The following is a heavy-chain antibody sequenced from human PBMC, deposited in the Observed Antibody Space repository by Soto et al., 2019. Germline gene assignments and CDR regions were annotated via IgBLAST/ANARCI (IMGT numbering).Heavy chain of an antibody. J-gene: IGHJ3*02. CDR3: ARAGATVVKAYAFDI. D-gene: IGHD4-17*01. Sequence: PGGSLRLSCAASGFTFSSYSMNWVRQAPGKGLEWVSYISSSSSTIYYADSVKGRFTISRDNAKNSLYLQMNSLRDEDTAVYYCARAGATVVKAYAFDIWGQGTMVTVSS. CDR2: ISSSSSTI. CDR1: GFTFSSYS. V-gene: IGHV3-48*02.